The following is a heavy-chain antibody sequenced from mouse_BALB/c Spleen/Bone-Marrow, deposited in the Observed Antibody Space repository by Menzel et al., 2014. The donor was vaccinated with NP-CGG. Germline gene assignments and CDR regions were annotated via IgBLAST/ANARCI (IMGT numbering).Heavy chain of an antibody. CDR2: IDPANGNT. Sequence: EVQLQQSGAELVKPGASVKLSCTASGFNIKDTYMHWVKQRPEQGLEWIGRIDPANGNTKYDPKFQGKATITADTSSNTASLQLSSLTSEDTAVYNCARRGYYGNYYYAMDYWGQGTSVTVSS. J-gene: IGHJ4*01. D-gene: IGHD2-1*01. V-gene: IGHV14-3*02. CDR1: GFNIKDTY. CDR3: ARRGYYGNYYYAMDY.